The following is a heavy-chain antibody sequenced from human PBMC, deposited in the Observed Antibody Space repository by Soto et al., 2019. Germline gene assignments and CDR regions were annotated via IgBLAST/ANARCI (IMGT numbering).Heavy chain of an antibody. CDR3: AREAYYDSSGYYSGFDP. D-gene: IGHD3-22*01. CDR1: GFTFRSYA. Sequence: LRLSCAASGFTFRSYAMHWVRQAPGKGLEWVAVISYDGSNKYYADSVKGRFTISRDNPKNTLYLQMNSLRAEDTAVYYCAREAYYDSSGYYSGFDPWGQGTLVTVSS. V-gene: IGHV3-30-3*01. CDR2: ISYDGSNK. J-gene: IGHJ5*02.